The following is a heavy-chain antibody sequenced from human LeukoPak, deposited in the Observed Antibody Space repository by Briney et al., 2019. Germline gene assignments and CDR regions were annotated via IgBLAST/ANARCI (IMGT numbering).Heavy chain of an antibody. CDR1: GFTFSDYY. D-gene: IGHD3-10*01. CDR3: AKDLFWFGELLPFDY. Sequence: GGSLRLSCAASGFTFSDYYMSWISQAPGKGLEWVSYISSSSSYTNYADSVKGRFTISRDNAKNTLYLQMNSLRAEDTAVYYCAKDLFWFGELLPFDYWGQGTLVTVSS. CDR2: ISSSSSYT. V-gene: IGHV3-11*06. J-gene: IGHJ4*02.